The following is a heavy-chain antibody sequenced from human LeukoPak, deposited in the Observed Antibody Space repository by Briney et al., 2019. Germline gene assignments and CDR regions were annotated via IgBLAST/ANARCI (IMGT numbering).Heavy chain of an antibody. D-gene: IGHD1-26*01. CDR2: IYYSGST. CDR3: ARDKDSGSFTDTNIGTDY. Sequence: SETLSLTCTVSGGSISSYYWSWIRQPPGKGLEWIGYIYYSGSTNYNPSLKSRVTISVDTSKNQFSLKLSSVTAADTAVYYCARDKDSGSFTDTNIGTDYWGQGTLVTVSS. J-gene: IGHJ4*02. V-gene: IGHV4-59*01. CDR1: GGSISSYY.